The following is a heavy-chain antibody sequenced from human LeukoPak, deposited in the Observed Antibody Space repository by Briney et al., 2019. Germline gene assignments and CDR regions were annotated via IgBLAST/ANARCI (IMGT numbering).Heavy chain of an antibody. Sequence: ASETLSLTCTVSGGSISSYYWSWIRQPPGKGLEWIGYIYYSGSTNYNPSLKSRVTISVDTSKNQFSLKLSSVTAADTAVYYCARENAVTTSFDYWGQGTLVTVSS. D-gene: IGHD4-17*01. CDR1: GGSISSYY. CDR2: IYYSGST. J-gene: IGHJ4*02. CDR3: ARENAVTTSFDY. V-gene: IGHV4-59*01.